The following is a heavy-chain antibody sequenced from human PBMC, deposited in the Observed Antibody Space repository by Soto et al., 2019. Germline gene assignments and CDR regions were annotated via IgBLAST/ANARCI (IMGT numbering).Heavy chain of an antibody. CDR1: GFTFSSYS. CDR2: ISSSSSYI. V-gene: IGHV3-21*01. D-gene: IGHD3-10*01. CDR3: ASLYGSGSYDAFDI. Sequence: GGSLRLSCAASGFTFSSYSMNWVRQAPGKGLEWVSSISSSSSYIYYADSVKGRFTISRDNAKNSLYLQMNSLRAEDTAVNYCASLYGSGSYDAFDIWGQGTMVTVSS. J-gene: IGHJ3*02.